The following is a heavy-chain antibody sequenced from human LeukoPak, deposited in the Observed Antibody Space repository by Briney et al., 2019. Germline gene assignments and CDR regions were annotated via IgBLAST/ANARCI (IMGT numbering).Heavy chain of an antibody. J-gene: IGHJ4*02. CDR1: GFTFSSYW. Sequence: GGSLRLSCAASGFTFSSYWMSWVRQAPGKGLGWVANIKQDGSEIYFVDSVKGRFTISRDNTKNSLYLQMNSLRAEDTAVYYCARAIQNGYCSGGSCYCFDYWGQGTLVTVSS. CDR2: IKQDGSEI. V-gene: IGHV3-7*04. D-gene: IGHD2-15*01. CDR3: ARAIQNGYCSGGSCYCFDY.